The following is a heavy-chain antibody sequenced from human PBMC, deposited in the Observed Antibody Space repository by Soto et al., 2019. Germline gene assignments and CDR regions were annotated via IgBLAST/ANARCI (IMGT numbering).Heavy chain of an antibody. D-gene: IGHD6-6*01. Sequence: QVQLVQSGAEVKKPGASVKVSCKASGYTFTHYDINWVRQAPGQGLEWMGWMNPNSGNTGYAQKFEGRVTRTRDTSINTGFVELSSLRSEDTAVYYCARVGLEYSSATGFDLWGQGTLVTVSS. CDR1: GYTFTHYD. CDR3: ARVGLEYSSATGFDL. CDR2: MNPNSGNT. J-gene: IGHJ5*02. V-gene: IGHV1-8*01.